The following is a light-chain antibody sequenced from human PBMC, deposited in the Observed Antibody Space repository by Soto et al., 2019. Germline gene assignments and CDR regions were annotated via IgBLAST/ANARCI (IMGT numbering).Light chain of an antibody. CDR1: SSDVGGYNY. J-gene: IGLJ1*01. V-gene: IGLV2-14*01. CDR3: SSYTSSSTLYV. CDR2: DVS. Sequence: QSVLTQPASVSGSPGQSITISCTGTSSDVGGYNYVSWYQQHPGKAPELMIYDVSNRPSGVSNRFSGSKSGNTASLTISGLQAEDEADYYCSSYTSSSTLYVFGTGTKVT.